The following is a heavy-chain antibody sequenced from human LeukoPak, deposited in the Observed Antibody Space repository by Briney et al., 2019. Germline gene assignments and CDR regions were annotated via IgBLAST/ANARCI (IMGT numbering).Heavy chain of an antibody. V-gene: IGHV1-24*01. CDR2: FDPEDGET. CDR1: GYTLTELS. D-gene: IGHD2-2*01. Sequence: ASVKVSCKVSGYTLTELSMHWVRQAPGKGLEWMGGFDPEDGETIYAQKFQGRVTMTEDTSTDTAYMELSSLRSEDTAVYYCATEGPVVVPAAKGFDPWGQGTLVTVSS. J-gene: IGHJ5*02. CDR3: ATEGPVVVPAAKGFDP.